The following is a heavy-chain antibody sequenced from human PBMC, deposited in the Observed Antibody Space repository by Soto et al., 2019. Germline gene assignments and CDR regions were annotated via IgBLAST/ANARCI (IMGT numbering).Heavy chain of an antibody. D-gene: IGHD1-1*01. J-gene: IGHJ3*02. CDR1: GFTFSSYA. V-gene: IGHV3-23*01. CDR2: ISGSGGST. Sequence: GSLRLSCAASGFTFSSYAMSWVRQAPGKGLEWVSAISGSGGSTYYADSVKGRFTISRDNSKNTLYLQMNSLRAEDTAVYYCAKVKTGTTYEDAFDIWSQGTMVTVSS. CDR3: AKVKTGTTYEDAFDI.